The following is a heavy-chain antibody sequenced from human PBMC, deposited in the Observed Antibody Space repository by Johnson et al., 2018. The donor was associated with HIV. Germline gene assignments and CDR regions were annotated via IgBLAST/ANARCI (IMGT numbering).Heavy chain of an antibody. J-gene: IGHJ3*02. V-gene: IGHV3-20*04. CDR1: GFTFDDFG. CDR3: ARVLVAADYAFDI. CDR2: INWNGGST. D-gene: IGHD1-26*01. Sequence: VQLVESGGGVVRPVGSLRLACAATGFTFDDFGMSWVRQAPGKGLEWVYGINWNGGSTGYADSVKGRFTISRDNAKKSLYLQMNSLRADDTALYYCARVLVAADYAFDIWGQGTMVTVSS.